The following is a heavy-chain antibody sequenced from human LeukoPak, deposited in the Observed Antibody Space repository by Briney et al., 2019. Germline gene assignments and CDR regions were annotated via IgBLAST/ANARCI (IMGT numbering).Heavy chain of an antibody. Sequence: EASVKVSCKASGYTFTGYYMHWVRQAPGQGLECVGRINPNSGGTNYAQKFQGRVTMTRDTSISTAYMELSRLRSDDTAVYYCARDLGIVGTTGRPTNFDYWGQGNLVAVSS. CDR3: ARDLGIVGTTGRPTNFDY. D-gene: IGHD1-26*01. CDR1: GYTFTGYY. V-gene: IGHV1-2*06. CDR2: INPNSGGT. J-gene: IGHJ4*02.